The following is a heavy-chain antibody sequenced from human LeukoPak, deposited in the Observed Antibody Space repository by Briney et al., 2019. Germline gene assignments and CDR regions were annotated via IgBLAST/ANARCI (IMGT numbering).Heavy chain of an antibody. D-gene: IGHD6-13*01. CDR1: GFSLSSYW. Sequence: HTGGSLRLSCAASGFSLSSYWMHWVRQAPGKGLVWVSRINSDGSTTNYADSVKGRFTISRDNAKNTLYLQMNSLRAEDTAVYYCARRQYRSSWYYFDYWGQGTLVTVSS. CDR3: ARRQYRSSWYYFDY. CDR2: INSDGSTT. J-gene: IGHJ4*02. V-gene: IGHV3-74*01.